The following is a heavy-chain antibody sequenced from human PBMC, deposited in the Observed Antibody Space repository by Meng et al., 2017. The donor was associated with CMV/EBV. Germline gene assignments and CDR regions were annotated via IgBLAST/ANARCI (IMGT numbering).Heavy chain of an antibody. CDR2: IYHSGST. D-gene: IGHD2-15*01. CDR3: ARETGRSYYYGMDV. Sequence: SETLSLTCTVSGYSISSGYYWGWIRQPPGKGLEWIGSIYHSGSTYYNPSLKSRVTISVDTSKNQFSLKLSSVTAADTAVYYCARETGRSYYYGMDVWGQGTTVTVSS. V-gene: IGHV4-38-2*02. J-gene: IGHJ6*02. CDR1: GYSISSGYY.